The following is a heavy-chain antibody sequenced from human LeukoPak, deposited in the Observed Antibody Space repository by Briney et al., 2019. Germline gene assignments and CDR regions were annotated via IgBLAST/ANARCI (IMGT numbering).Heavy chain of an antibody. V-gene: IGHV3-53*01. J-gene: IGHJ4*02. CDR1: GFAVGRNY. CDR2: IYNGGAI. Sequence: SGGSLRLSCVASGFAVGRNYMSWVRQAPGKGLECVSLIYNGGAIRYADSVKGRFTISRDSSKNTLFLQMNDLTVEDTARYYCARRPGNWGQGILVTVSS. CDR3: ARRPGN. D-gene: IGHD1-14*01.